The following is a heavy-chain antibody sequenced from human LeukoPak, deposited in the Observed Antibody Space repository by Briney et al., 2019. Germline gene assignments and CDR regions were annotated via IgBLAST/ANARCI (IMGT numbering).Heavy chain of an antibody. CDR3: ARPGIAGLTTFDY. D-gene: IGHD1-1*01. J-gene: IGHJ4*02. CDR2: IYPGDSDT. CDR1: GYSFTNYW. Sequence: GESLKISCKASGYSFTNYWIGWVRQMPGKGLEWMGIIYPGDSDTRYSPSFQGQVTISADKSISTAYLQWSSLKASDTAMYYCARPGIAGLTTFDYWGQGTLVTVSS. V-gene: IGHV5-51*01.